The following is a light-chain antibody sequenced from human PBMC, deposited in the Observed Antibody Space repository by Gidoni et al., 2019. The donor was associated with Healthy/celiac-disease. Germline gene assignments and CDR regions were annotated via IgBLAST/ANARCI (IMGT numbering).Light chain of an antibody. J-gene: IGKJ2*01. V-gene: IGKV3-15*01. CDR2: GAS. CDR1: QSVSSN. CDR3: QQYNNWPPYT. Sequence: EKVMTQSPATLAVSPGERATLSGRASQSVSSNLAWYQQKPGQAPRLLIYGASTRATGIPARFSGSGSGTEFPLTISSLQSEDFAVYYCQQYNNWPPYTFGQGTKLEIK.